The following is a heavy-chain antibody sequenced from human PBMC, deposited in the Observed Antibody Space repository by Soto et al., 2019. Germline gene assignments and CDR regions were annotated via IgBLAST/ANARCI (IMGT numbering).Heavy chain of an antibody. CDR3: ATSSDWSPLLDY. CDR1: QYTLTNFY. J-gene: IGHJ4*02. Sequence: ASVKVSCKASQYTLTNFYLPWARQAPGQRPEWMGWINNGGGTIYAQKFQGRLTMTRDTSITTAYMELSRLSSDDTAFYYCATSSDWSPLLDYWGQGTLVTVSS. V-gene: IGHV1-2*02. CDR2: INNGGGT. D-gene: IGHD6-19*01.